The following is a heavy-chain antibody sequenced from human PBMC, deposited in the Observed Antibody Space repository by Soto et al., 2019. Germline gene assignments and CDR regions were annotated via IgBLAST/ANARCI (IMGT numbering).Heavy chain of an antibody. CDR3: AKGEYQLLLRSQDYYYYGMDV. CDR1: GFTFSSYA. Sequence: PVGSLRLSCAASGFTFSSYAMSWVRQAPGKGLEWVSAISGSGGSTYYADSVKGRFTISRDNSKNTLYLQMNSLRAEDTAVYYCAKGEYQLLLRSQDYYYYGMDVWGQGTTVTVSS. CDR2: ISGSGGST. J-gene: IGHJ6*02. V-gene: IGHV3-23*01. D-gene: IGHD2-2*01.